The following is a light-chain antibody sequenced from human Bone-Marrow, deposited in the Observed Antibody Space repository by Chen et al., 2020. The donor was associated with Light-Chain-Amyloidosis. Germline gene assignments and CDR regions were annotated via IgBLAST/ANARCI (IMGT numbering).Light chain of an antibody. CDR2: GSA. CDR1: QTISSNY. CDR3: QQYGTSPLT. Sequence: EIVSRLLPATLSLFRGEGANLPCRASQTISSNYLTWYQQKFGQAPRLLIYGSASRATGIPDRFTGSGSGTDFTLTINRLEPEDFAMYYGQQYGTSPLTFGGGTKVEIK. J-gene: IGKJ4*01. V-gene: IGKV3-20*01.